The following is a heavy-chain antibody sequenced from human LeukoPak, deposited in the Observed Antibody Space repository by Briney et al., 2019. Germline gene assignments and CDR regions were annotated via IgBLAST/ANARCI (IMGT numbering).Heavy chain of an antibody. Sequence: PGGSLRLSCAASGFTFSSYWMSWVRQAPGKGLEWVANIKQGGSEQYYVDSVKGRFTISRDNAKNSLYLQMNSLRAEDTAVYYCARDLGVVVVAAANDYWGQGTLVTVSS. CDR1: GFTFSSYW. V-gene: IGHV3-7*01. J-gene: IGHJ4*02. D-gene: IGHD2-15*01. CDR3: ARDLGVVVVAAANDY. CDR2: IKQGGSEQ.